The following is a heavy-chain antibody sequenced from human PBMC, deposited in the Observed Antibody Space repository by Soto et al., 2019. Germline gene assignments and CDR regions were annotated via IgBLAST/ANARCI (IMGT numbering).Heavy chain of an antibody. D-gene: IGHD2-15*01. CDR2: IIPILGIA. Sequence: QVQLVQSGAEVKKPGSSVKVSCKASGGTFSSYTISWVRQAPGQGLEWMGRIIPILGIANYAQKFQGRVTISADKSTSRVYREVSSVRSEDTAVYYCAGCSGGSCYSERFDPWGQGTLVTVSS. CDR1: GGTFSSYT. V-gene: IGHV1-69*02. J-gene: IGHJ5*02. CDR3: AGCSGGSCYSERFDP.